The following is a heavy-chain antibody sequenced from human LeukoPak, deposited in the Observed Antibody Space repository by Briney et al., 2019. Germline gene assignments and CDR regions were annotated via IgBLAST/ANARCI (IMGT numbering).Heavy chain of an antibody. CDR3: ARSSYSSSSSV. Sequence: GGSLRLSCAASGFTVSSNYMSWSRQAPGKGLEWVASINSDGSEGYYADVVKGRFTISRDNAKNSLYLQINSLRAEDTAVYYCARSSYSSSSSVWGQGTMVTVSS. D-gene: IGHD6-6*01. CDR2: INSDGSEG. V-gene: IGHV3-7*03. CDR1: GFTVSSNY. J-gene: IGHJ3*01.